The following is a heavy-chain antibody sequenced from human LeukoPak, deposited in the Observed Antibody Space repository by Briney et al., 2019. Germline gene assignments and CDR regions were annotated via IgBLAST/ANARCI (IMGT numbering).Heavy chain of an antibody. D-gene: IGHD3-22*01. V-gene: IGHV4-59*12. CDR3: ARWEYDSSGHRKSDY. CDR2: FYNSGNT. J-gene: IGHJ4*02. Sequence: SETLSLTCTVSGGSISSYYWSWIRQPPGKGLEWIGYFYNSGNTKYNPSLKSRVTISVDTSKNLFSLKLSSVTAADTAVYYCARWEYDSSGHRKSDYWGQGTLVTVSS. CDR1: GGSISSYY.